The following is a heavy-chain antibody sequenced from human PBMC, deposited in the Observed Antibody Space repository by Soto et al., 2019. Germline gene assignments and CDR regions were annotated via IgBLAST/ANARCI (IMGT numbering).Heavy chain of an antibody. CDR2: IDTAGHT. Sequence: PVGSLRLSCVASGFTLRTYDMHWVRQPTGKGLEWISTIDTAGHTYYLGSVKARFTVSRENAENSLYLQMNSLGAGDTAVYYCARERYYGLGSYSYYYGMDVWGQGTPVTVSS. D-gene: IGHD3-10*01. CDR1: GFTLRTYD. V-gene: IGHV3-13*01. CDR3: ARERYYGLGSYSYYYGMDV. J-gene: IGHJ6*02.